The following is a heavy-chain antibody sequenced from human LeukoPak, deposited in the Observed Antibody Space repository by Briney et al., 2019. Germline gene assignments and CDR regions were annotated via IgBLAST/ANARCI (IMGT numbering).Heavy chain of an antibody. J-gene: IGHJ4*02. D-gene: IGHD6-13*01. V-gene: IGHV5-51*01. CDR2: IYPVDSAP. Sequence: GESLKIPCKGPGYSFTSYWIGGVGQIPGKGRDWMGIIYPVDSAPTYSTPFQGQVTISADKSISTAYLQSSSLKASDTARYYCARHALGRGIAAAGVDYWGGGTLVTVSS. CDR1: GYSFTSYW. CDR3: ARHALGRGIAAAGVDY.